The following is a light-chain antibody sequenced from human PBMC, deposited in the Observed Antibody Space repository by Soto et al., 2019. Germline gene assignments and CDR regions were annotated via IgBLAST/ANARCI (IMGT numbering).Light chain of an antibody. Sequence: QSALTQPPSASGSLGQSVTISCTGTSSDVGGYNYVSWHQQHPGKAPKLMIYEVTKRPSGVPDRFSGSKSGNTASLTVSGLQAEDEADYYCSPFAGGGNPVLFGGGTKLTVL. CDR2: EVT. CDR3: SPFAGGGNPVL. J-gene: IGLJ2*01. V-gene: IGLV2-8*01. CDR1: SSDVGGYNY.